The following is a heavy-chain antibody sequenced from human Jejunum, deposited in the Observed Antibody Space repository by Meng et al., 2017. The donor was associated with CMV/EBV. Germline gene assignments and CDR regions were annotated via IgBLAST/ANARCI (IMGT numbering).Heavy chain of an antibody. CDR3: ARDRNSFCFDS. CDR1: GFTFSNYR. V-gene: IGHV3-11*01. D-gene: IGHD1/OR15-1a*01. Sequence: ATSGFTFSNYRMGWIRQAPGEELELVSYVGTSDGAVFYADSVEGRFTISRDNAKSSLYLQMNSLRAEDTAVYYCARDRNSFCFDSCGQGTRVTVSS. J-gene: IGHJ4*02. CDR2: VGTSDGAV.